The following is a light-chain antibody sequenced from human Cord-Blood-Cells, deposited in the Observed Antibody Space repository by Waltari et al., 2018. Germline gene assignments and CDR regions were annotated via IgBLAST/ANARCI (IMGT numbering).Light chain of an antibody. J-gene: IGKJ1*01. CDR2: AAS. V-gene: IGKV1-39*01. CDR1: QSISSY. CDR3: QQSYSTPRT. Sequence: DIPMTQSPSSLSASVGDTVTITCRASQSISSYLNWYQQKPRKAPKLLIYAASSLQSGVTSRFSGSGSGTDFTLTISSLQPEDFATYYCQQSYSTPRTFGQGTKVEIK.